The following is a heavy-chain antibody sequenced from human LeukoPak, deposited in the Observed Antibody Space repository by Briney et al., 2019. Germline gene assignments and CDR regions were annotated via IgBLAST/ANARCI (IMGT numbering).Heavy chain of an antibody. CDR1: GFTFSSYG. CDR3: ARGIAAAGTVPGFFDY. CDR2: IWYDGSNK. V-gene: IGHV3-33*01. J-gene: IGHJ4*02. Sequence: GGSLRVSCAASGFTFSSYGMHWVRQAPGKGLEWVAVIWYDGSNKYYADSVKGRFTISRDNSKNTLYLQMNSLRAEDTAVYYCARGIAAAGTVPGFFDYWGQGTLVTVSS. D-gene: IGHD6-13*01.